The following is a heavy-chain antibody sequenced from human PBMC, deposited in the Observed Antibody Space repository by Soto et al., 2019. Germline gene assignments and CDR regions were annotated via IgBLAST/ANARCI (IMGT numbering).Heavy chain of an antibody. CDR1: GDTFAFHS. CDR2: INPILSMS. CDR3: ATSYGSGYRAFDY. V-gene: IGHV1-69*02. Sequence: QVQLVQSGAEVKRPGSSVKVSCKASGDTFAFHSINWVRQAPGLGREWMGRINPILSMSNYAQRFQGRVTMTADKSTSTAYRVLSSLRSEDTAIYYCATSYGSGYRAFDYWGQGALATVSS. J-gene: IGHJ4*02. D-gene: IGHD3-10*01.